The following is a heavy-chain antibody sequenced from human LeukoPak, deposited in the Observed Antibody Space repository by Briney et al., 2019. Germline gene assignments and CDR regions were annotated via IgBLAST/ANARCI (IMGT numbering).Heavy chain of an antibody. CDR1: GYTFTTYY. CDR2: INANSGAT. Sequence: ASVKVSCKASGYTFTTYYIHWVRQAPGQGLEWMGWINANSGATNYAQKFQGRVTMTRDTSISTAYMELSRLRSDDTAVYYCARRSLVLYYFDYWGQGTLVTVSS. J-gene: IGHJ4*02. D-gene: IGHD1-26*01. CDR3: ARRSLVLYYFDY. V-gene: IGHV1-2*02.